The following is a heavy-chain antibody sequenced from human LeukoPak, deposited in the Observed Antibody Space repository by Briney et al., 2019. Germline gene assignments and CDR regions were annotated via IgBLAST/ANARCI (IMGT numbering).Heavy chain of an antibody. D-gene: IGHD2-15*01. V-gene: IGHV3-23*01. J-gene: IGHJ2*01. Sequence: PGGSLRLSCAAPGFTFSSYAMSWVRQAPGKGLEWVSSTSGSGGSTHYADSVKGRFTISRDNSKNTLYLQMSSLRAEDTAVYYCAKSTVVVLAVWYFDLWGRGTLVSVSS. CDR2: TSGSGGST. CDR1: GFTFSSYA. CDR3: AKSTVVVLAVWYFDL.